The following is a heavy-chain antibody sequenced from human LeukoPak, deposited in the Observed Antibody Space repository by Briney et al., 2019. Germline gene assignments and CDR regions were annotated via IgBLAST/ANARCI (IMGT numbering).Heavy chain of an antibody. V-gene: IGHV3-23*01. D-gene: IGHD3-22*01. CDR2: ISGSGGST. CDR1: GFTFSSYA. J-gene: IGHJ4*02. CDR3: VTTTRSSGHDY. Sequence: PGGSLRLSCAASGFTFSSYAMTWVRQAPGKGLEWVSAISGSGGSTYYADSVKGRFTISRDNSKNTLYLQMNSLRAEDTAVYYCVTTTRSSGHDYWGQGTPVTVSS.